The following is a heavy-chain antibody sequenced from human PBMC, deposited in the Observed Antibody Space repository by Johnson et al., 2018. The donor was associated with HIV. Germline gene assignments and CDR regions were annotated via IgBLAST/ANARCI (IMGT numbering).Heavy chain of an antibody. CDR2: ISYDGSNK. CDR1: GFTFSSYG. V-gene: IGHV3-30*03. Sequence: QVQLVESGGGLIQPGGSLRLSCAASGFTFSSYGMHWVRQAPGKGLEWVAVISYDGSNKYYVDSVRGRFTISRDNAENSLILQMNSLRAEDTAVYYCARPYSEYIYAAFSLWGQGTMVTVSS. CDR3: ARPYSEYIYAAFSL. D-gene: IGHD5-18*01. J-gene: IGHJ3*01.